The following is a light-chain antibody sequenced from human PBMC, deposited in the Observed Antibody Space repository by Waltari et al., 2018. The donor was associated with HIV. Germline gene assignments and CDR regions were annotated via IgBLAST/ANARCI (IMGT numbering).Light chain of an antibody. J-gene: IGLJ3*02. CDR3: CSFAGTNTWV. Sequence: QSALTQPASVSGSPGQSITISCAGGSTDVGVYNYVSWYQQYPAKVPKVVIYDVTERPSGVSNRFSGSKSGNTASLTISGLQAEDEADYYCCSFAGTNTWVFGGGTRLTV. V-gene: IGLV2-23*02. CDR1: STDVGVYNY. CDR2: DVT.